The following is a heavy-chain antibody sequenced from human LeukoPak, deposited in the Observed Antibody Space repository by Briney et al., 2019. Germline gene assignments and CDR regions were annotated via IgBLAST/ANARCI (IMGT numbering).Heavy chain of an antibody. CDR1: GFTFSSYA. D-gene: IGHD6-13*01. J-gene: IGHJ5*01. CDR2: ISSSGSGGST. Sequence: TGGSLRLSCAASGFTFSSYAMSWVRQAPGKGLEWVSGISSSGSGGSTYYADSVKGRFTISRDNSKNTLYLQINSVRAEDTAVYSWAGGNSSSWYDFGGRGPLVTVPS. V-gene: IGHV3-23*01. CDR3: AGGNSSSWYDF.